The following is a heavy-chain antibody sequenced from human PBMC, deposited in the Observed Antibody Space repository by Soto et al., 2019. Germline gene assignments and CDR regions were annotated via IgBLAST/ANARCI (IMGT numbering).Heavy chain of an antibody. CDR2: INQDGSDR. CDR1: GFTFSDYW. V-gene: IGHV3-7*01. CDR3: ARLYGSVTTYDY. D-gene: IGHD6-19*01. J-gene: IGHJ4*02. Sequence: EVHLVESGGGLVQPGGSLRLSCAASGFTFSDYWMSWVRQAPGKGLEWVASINQDGSDRRYVDSMRGRFTVSRDNTKNSLYLQMNSLRVEDTAVYFCARLYGSVTTYDYWGQGTMATVSS.